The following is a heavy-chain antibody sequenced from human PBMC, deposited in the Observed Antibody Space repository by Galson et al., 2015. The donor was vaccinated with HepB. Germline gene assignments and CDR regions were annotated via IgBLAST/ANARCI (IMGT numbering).Heavy chain of an antibody. CDR2: IYYSGST. CDR1: GGSISSYY. J-gene: IGHJ4*02. CDR3: ARVPNDDSSGYYFDY. V-gene: IGHV4-59*01. Sequence: ETLSLTCTVSGGSISSYYWSWIRQPPGKGLEWIGYIYYSGSTNYNPSLKSRVTISVDTSKNQFSLKLSSVTAADTAVYYCARVPNDDSSGYYFDYWGQGTLVTVSS. D-gene: IGHD3-22*01.